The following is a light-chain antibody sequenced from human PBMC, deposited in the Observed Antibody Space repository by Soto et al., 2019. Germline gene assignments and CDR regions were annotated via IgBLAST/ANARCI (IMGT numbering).Light chain of an antibody. CDR3: CSYAGTSYV. J-gene: IGLJ1*01. CDR1: SSDVGIYNL. Sequence: QSVLTQPASVSGSPGQSITISCTGTSSDVGIYNLVSWYQQHPGKAPKLMIYEVTKRPSGVSNRFSGSKSGNAASLTISGLQVEDESDYYCCSYAGTSYVFGTGTKVTVL. V-gene: IGLV2-23*02. CDR2: EVT.